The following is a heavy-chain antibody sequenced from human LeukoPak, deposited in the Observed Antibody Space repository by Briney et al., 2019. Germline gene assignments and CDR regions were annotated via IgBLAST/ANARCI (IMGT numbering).Heavy chain of an antibody. D-gene: IGHD4-23*01. Sequence: GGSLRLSCAASGFTFSSYAMHWVRQAPGKGLEWVAVISYDGSNKYYADSVKGRFTISRDNSKNTLYLQMNSLGAEDTAVYYCARGGGNPHYYYGMDVWGQGTTVTVSS. J-gene: IGHJ6*02. CDR1: GFTFSSYA. V-gene: IGHV3-30-3*01. CDR2: ISYDGSNK. CDR3: ARGGGNPHYYYGMDV.